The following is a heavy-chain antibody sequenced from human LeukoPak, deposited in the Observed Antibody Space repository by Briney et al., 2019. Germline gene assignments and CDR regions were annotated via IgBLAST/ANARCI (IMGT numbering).Heavy chain of an antibody. J-gene: IGHJ3*01. V-gene: IGHV3-48*03. D-gene: IGHD3-9*01. CDR3: ARLTDHRYAFDF. Sequence: GSLRLSCAASGFTFSSYEMYWVRQAPGKGLEWVSYISSSGSTIYYADSLKGLFTISRDNAKKSLYLQMNSLRAEDTAVYYCARLTDHRYAFDFWGQGTMVTVSS. CDR1: GFTFSSYE. CDR2: ISSSGSTI.